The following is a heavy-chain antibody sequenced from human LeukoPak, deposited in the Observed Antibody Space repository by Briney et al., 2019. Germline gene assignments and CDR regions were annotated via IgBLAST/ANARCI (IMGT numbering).Heavy chain of an antibody. CDR2: LSGDKKYI. J-gene: IGHJ2*01. CDR3: ARDTSPNWYFDL. Sequence: PGGSLRLSCAASGFTFSTYSLNWVRQAPGKGLEWLSSLSGDKKYIYYADSVKGRFTISRGNAKNSLYLQMNSLRAEDTAVYYCARDTSPNWYFDLWGRGTLVTVSS. CDR1: GFTFSTYS. V-gene: IGHV3-21*01. D-gene: IGHD3-3*01.